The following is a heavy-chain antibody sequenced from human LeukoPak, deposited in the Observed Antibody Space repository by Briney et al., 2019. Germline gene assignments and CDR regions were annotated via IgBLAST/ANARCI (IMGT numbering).Heavy chain of an antibody. J-gene: IGHJ5*02. D-gene: IGHD2-15*01. V-gene: IGHV1-18*01. CDR2: ISAYNGNT. Sequence: ASVKVSCKASGYTFTSYGISWVRQAPGQGLEWMGWISAYNGNTNYAQKLQGRVTMTTDTSTSTAYMELRSLRSDDTAVYYCARDRPTPWVVVAAPFDPWGQGTMVTVSS. CDR1: GYTFTSYG. CDR3: ARDRPTPWVVVAAPFDP.